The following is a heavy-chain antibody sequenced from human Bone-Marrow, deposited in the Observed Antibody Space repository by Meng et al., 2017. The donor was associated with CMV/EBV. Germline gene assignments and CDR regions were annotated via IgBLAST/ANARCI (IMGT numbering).Heavy chain of an antibody. D-gene: IGHD3-9*01. CDR2: IYSGGST. CDR1: GFTVSSNY. J-gene: IGHJ3*02. V-gene: IGHV3-66*02. CDR3: AIPYYDILTGYYEGAFDI. Sequence: GESLKISCAASGFTVSSNYMSWVRQAPGKGLEWVSVIYSGGSTYYADSVKGRFTISRDNSKNTLYLQMNSLRAEDTAVYYCAIPYYDILTGYYEGAFDIWGQATMATFSS.